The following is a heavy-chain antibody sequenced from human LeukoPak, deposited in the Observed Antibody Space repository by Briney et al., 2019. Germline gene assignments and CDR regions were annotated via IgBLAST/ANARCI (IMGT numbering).Heavy chain of an antibody. Sequence: ASVKVSCKASGYTFTSYGISWVRQAPGQGLEWMGWISAYNGNTNYAQKLQGRVTMTTDTSTSTAYMELRSLRSDDTAVYYCATPLNYGDYAGYWGQGTLVTVSS. CDR3: ATPLNYGDYAGY. CDR1: GYTFTSYG. CDR2: ISAYNGNT. V-gene: IGHV1-18*01. D-gene: IGHD4-17*01. J-gene: IGHJ4*02.